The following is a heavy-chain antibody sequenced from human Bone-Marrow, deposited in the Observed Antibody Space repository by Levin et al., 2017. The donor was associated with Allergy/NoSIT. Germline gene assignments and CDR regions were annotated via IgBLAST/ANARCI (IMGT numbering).Heavy chain of an antibody. D-gene: IGHD3-3*01. V-gene: IGHV4-31*03. CDR1: GGSISGGGYY. CDR2: FYSSGST. Sequence: SETLSLTCTVSGGSISGGGYYWNWIRQHPGKGLEWIGYFYSSGSTYYSPSLKSRVTISVDTSKKQHSLKLSSVTAADTAVYYCARGTRTIFGVIYFDYWGQGTLVTVSS. J-gene: IGHJ4*02. CDR3: ARGTRTIFGVIYFDY.